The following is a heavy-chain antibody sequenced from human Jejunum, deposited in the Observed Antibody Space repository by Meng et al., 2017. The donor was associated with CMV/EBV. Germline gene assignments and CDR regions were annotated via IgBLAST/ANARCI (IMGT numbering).Heavy chain of an antibody. D-gene: IGHD6-19*01. Sequence: GSISSSSYYWGWIRQPPGKGLEWIGSINYSGSTYYNPSLKSRVTISLDTSKNQFSLRLTSVTAADTAVYYCARRPIAVAGRDWFDPWGQGTLVTVSS. V-gene: IGHV4-39*07. CDR2: INYSGST. CDR3: ARRPIAVAGRDWFDP. J-gene: IGHJ5*02. CDR1: GSISSSSYY.